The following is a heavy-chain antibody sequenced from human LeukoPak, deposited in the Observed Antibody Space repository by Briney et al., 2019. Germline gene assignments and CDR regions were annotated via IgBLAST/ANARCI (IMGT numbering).Heavy chain of an antibody. CDR3: ARDGAHCGSANCYFDN. Sequence: ASVKVSCKASGYTFTNFDISWVRQAPGQGLEWMARITTDNGNTYYAQKFQGRVTMTTDTSTNTAYMEMRSLTSDDTAVYYCARDGAHCGSANCYFDNWGQGTLVIVSS. J-gene: IGHJ4*02. V-gene: IGHV1-18*01. CDR1: GYTFTNFD. D-gene: IGHD2-2*01. CDR2: ITTDNGNT.